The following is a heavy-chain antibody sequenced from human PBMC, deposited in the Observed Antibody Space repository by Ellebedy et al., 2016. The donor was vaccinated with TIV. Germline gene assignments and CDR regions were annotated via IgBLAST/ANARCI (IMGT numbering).Heavy chain of an antibody. J-gene: IGHJ4*02. CDR2: INPYSGGT. CDR3: AREYYDILTGSSSKLDY. D-gene: IGHD3-9*01. CDR1: GYTFTGYY. V-gene: IGHV1-2*02. Sequence: AASVKVSCKASGYTFTGYYIHWVRQAPGQGLEWLGWINPYSGGTNYAQMFQGRVTMTRDTSISTAYMELRRLRSDDTAVYYCAREYYDILTGSSSKLDYWGQGTLVTVSS.